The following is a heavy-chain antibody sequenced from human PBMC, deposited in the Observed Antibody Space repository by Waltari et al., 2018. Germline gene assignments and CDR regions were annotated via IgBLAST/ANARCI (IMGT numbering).Heavy chain of an antibody. J-gene: IGHJ6*02. D-gene: IGHD2-15*01. V-gene: IGHV1-2*02. CDR3: ARRPLGYCSGGSCHNYYYYGMDV. CDR1: GYTFTGSY. CDR2: INPNSGGT. Sequence: QVQLVQSGAEVKKPGASVKVSCKASGYTFTGSYMHWVRQAPGQGLEWRGWINPNSGGTNYAQKFQGRVTMTRDTSISTAYMELSRLRSDDTAVYYCARRPLGYCSGGSCHNYYYYGMDVWGQGTTVTVSS.